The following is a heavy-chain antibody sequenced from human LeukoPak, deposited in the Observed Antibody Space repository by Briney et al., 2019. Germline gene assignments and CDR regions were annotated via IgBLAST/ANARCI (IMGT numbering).Heavy chain of an antibody. Sequence: GAPVKVSCKASGGTFSSYAINWVRQAPGQGLEWMGRIIPIFGTANYAQKFQGRVTITTDESTSTAYMELSSLRSEDTAVYYCAEEEGATAFDYWGQGTLVTVSS. CDR1: GGTFSSYA. CDR2: IIPIFGTA. J-gene: IGHJ4*02. D-gene: IGHD1-26*01. V-gene: IGHV1-69*05. CDR3: AEEEGATAFDY.